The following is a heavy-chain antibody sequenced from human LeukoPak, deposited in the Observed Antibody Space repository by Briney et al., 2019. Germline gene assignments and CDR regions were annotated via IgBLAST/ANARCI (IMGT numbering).Heavy chain of an antibody. V-gene: IGHV3-30*01. CDR1: GFTFSSYA. CDR3: ARASGLASFDY. J-gene: IGHJ4*02. Sequence: GRSLRLSCAASGFTFSSYAMHWVRQAPGKGLEGVAVISYDGSNKYYADSVKGRFTISRDNSKNTLYLQMNSLRAEDTAVYYCARASGLASFDYWGQGTLVTVSS. CDR2: ISYDGSNK. D-gene: IGHD3/OR15-3a*01.